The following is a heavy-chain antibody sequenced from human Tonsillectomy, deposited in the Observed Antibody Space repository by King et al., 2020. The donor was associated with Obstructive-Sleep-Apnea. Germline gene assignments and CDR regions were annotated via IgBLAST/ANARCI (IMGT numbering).Heavy chain of an antibody. CDR2: IWYDGSNK. D-gene: IGHD3-22*01. V-gene: IGHV3-33*06. Sequence: VQLVESGGGVVQPGRSLRLSCAASGFTFSSYGMHWVRQAPGKGLEWVAVIWYDGSNKYYADSVKGRFTISIDNSKNTLYLQMNSLRAEDTAVYYCAKQGSTYYYDSSGGIDYWGQGTLVTVSS. CDR1: GFTFSSYG. J-gene: IGHJ4*02. CDR3: AKQGSTYYYDSSGGIDY.